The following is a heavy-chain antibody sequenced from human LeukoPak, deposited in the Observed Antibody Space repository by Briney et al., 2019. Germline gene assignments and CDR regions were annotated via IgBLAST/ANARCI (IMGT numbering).Heavy chain of an antibody. J-gene: IGHJ6*02. CDR2: IIPIFGTA. Sequence: SVKVSCKASGDSISNYAVSWVRQAPGQGFEWMGGIIPIFGTADYAQKFQGRVTITADQSTSTTYMALSSLKSEDTATYYCTTRACHAGGCSSSFYYYYGLHFWGQGTTVSVSS. V-gene: IGHV1-69*01. CDR3: TTRACHAGGCSSSFYYYYGLHF. CDR1: GDSISNYA. D-gene: IGHD3-16*01.